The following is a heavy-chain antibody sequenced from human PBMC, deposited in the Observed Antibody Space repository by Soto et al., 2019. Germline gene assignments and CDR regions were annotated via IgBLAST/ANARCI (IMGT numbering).Heavy chain of an antibody. D-gene: IGHD3-16*02. CDR2: ISSTSSYI. V-gene: IGHV3-21*01. CDR3: ATEGRNGYRNFDF. Sequence: DVQLVESGGGLVKPGGSLRLSCTASGFTFNLYTLNWVRQAPGKGLEWVSSISSTSSYIYYADSVKGRFAISRDNAEKSLFLQMSDLRAEDTPLYYCATEGRNGYRNFDFWGQGTLVTVSS. J-gene: IGHJ4*02. CDR1: GFTFNLYT.